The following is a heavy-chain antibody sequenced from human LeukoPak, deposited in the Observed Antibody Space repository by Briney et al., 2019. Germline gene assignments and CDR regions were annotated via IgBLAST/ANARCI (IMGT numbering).Heavy chain of an antibody. V-gene: IGHV5-51*01. D-gene: IGHD2-15*01. J-gene: IGHJ4*02. CDR3: ARLSVVVAATPLDY. Sequence: GESLKISCKGSGYTFTSYWIGWVRQMPGEGLEWMGIIYPGDSDTRYSPSFQGQVTISADKSISTAYLQWSSLKASDTAMYYCARLSVVVAATPLDYWGQGTLVTVSS. CDR1: GYTFTSYW. CDR2: IYPGDSDT.